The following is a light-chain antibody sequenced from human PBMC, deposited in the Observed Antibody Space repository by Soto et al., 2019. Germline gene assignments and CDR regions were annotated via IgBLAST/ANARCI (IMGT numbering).Light chain of an antibody. CDR1: QSVRGNY. CDR2: DAS. V-gene: IGKV3D-20*01. CDR3: QQSGSSPRT. J-gene: IGKJ1*01. Sequence: EILPTQSPATLSLSPGERFILSCWSSQSVRGNYLAWYQQKPGLAPRLLIFDASTRATGIPDRFSGSGSGTDFTLTINRLEPEDSGVYYCQQSGSSPRTFGQGTKVDIK.